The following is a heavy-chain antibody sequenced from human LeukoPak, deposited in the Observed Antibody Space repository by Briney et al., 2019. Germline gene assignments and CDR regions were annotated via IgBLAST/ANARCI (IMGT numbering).Heavy chain of an antibody. J-gene: IGHJ4*02. CDR1: GVSFSGFY. Sequence: SETLSLTCAVYGVSFSGFYWSWIRQPPAKGLEWIGEINHSGSTNYNPSLKSRVTISVDTSKNQFSLKLSSVTAADTAVYYCARGQGYYDSAYYFDSWGQGTPVTVSS. CDR3: ARGQGYYDSAYYFDS. D-gene: IGHD3-22*01. V-gene: IGHV4-34*01. CDR2: INHSGST.